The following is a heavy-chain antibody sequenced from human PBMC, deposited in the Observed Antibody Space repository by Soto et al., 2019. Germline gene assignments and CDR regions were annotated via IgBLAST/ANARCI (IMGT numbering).Heavy chain of an antibody. CDR1: GGSFSGYY. J-gene: IGHJ5*02. CDR3: ARDRRYYDSSGYTYNWFDP. CDR2: INHSGST. D-gene: IGHD3-22*01. V-gene: IGHV4-34*01. Sequence: SETLSLTCAVYGGSFSGYYWSWIRQPPGKGLEWIGEINHSGSTNYNPSLKSRVTISVDTSKNQFSLKLSSVTAADTAVYYCARDRRYYDSSGYTYNWFDPWGQGTLVTVSS.